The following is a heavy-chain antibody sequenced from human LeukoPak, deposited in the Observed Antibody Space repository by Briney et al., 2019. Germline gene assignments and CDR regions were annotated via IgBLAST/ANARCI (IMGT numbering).Heavy chain of an antibody. CDR2: LSGSGDFK. Sequence: RGSLRLSCSASGFSFSSPAMTRVRQAPGKGLEWVSALSGSGDFKYYADSVKGRFTISRDNSKNTLYLQMNSLRAEDTAVYHCAKMSGYRATYPPDYWGQGALVTVSS. CDR3: AKMSGYRATYPPDY. D-gene: IGHD1-26*01. J-gene: IGHJ4*02. V-gene: IGHV3-23*01. CDR1: GFSFSSPA.